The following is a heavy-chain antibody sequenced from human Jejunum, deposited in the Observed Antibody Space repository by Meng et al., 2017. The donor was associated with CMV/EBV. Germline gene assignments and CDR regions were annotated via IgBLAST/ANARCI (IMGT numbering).Heavy chain of an antibody. Sequence: QGQLVQSGSELKKPGASVKVSCKASGYTFTRYPMNWVRQAPGQGLEWMGWISTNTGNPTYAQGFTGQFVFSVDTSVSTAYLQISSLKAEDTAVYYCGTLKYTSGFYGPAYWGQGALVTVSS. J-gene: IGHJ4*02. CDR2: ISTNTGNP. D-gene: IGHD6-19*01. CDR3: GTLKYTSGFYGPAY. CDR1: GYTFTRYP. V-gene: IGHV7-4-1*02.